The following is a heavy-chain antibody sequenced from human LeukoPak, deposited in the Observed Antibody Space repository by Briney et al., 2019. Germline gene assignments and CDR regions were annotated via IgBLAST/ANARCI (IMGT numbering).Heavy chain of an antibody. Sequence: GGSLRLSCAASGFTFNDYTMNWVRQAPGKGLEWVSSISSSSIYIFYADSLKGRFTISRDNAKNSLYLQINSLRVEDTAVYYCATGLPPYSSSWYPGYWGQGTLVTVSS. CDR1: GFTFNDYT. J-gene: IGHJ4*02. CDR2: ISSSSIYI. D-gene: IGHD6-13*01. V-gene: IGHV3-21*01. CDR3: ATGLPPYSSSWYPGY.